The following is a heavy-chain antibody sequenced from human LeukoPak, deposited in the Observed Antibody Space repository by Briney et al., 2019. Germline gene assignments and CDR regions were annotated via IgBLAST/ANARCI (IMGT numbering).Heavy chain of an antibody. CDR2: IKQDGSEK. V-gene: IGHV3-7*01. CDR3: AREHAAADY. J-gene: IGHJ4*02. D-gene: IGHD6-25*01. Sequence: GGSLRLSCAASGFTFSDYYMSWVRQAPGKGLEWVANIKQDGSEKYYVDSVKGRFTISRDNAKNSLYLQMNSLRAEDTAVYYCAREHAAADYWGQGTLVTVSS. CDR1: GFTFSDYY.